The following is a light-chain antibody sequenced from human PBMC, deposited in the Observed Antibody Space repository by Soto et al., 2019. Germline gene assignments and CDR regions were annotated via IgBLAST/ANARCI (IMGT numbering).Light chain of an antibody. Sequence: QSVLTQPPSVSGAPGQRVTISCTGSSSNIGAGYDVHWYQQLPGTAPKLLIYGNINRPSGVPDRFSGSKSGTSASLAITGLEAEDEADYYCQSYDRSLSSAVFGGGTQLTVL. V-gene: IGLV1-40*01. CDR2: GNI. CDR1: SSNIGAGYD. J-gene: IGLJ7*01. CDR3: QSYDRSLSSAV.